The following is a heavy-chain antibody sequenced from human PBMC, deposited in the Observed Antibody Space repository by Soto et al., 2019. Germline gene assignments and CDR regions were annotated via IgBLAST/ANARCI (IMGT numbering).Heavy chain of an antibody. D-gene: IGHD3-10*01. CDR3: ARDSYWGPVKPLDI. CDR2: ISAYNGNT. J-gene: IGHJ3*02. V-gene: IGHV1-18*01. Sequence: ASVKVSCKASGYTFTSYGISWVRQAPGQGLEWMGWISAYNGNTNYAQKIQGRVTMTTDTSTSTAYMELRSLRSDDTAVYYCARDSYWGPVKPLDIWGQGTMVTVSS. CDR1: GYTFTSYG.